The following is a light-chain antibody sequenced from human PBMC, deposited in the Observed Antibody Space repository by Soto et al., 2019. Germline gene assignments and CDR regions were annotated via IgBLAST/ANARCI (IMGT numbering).Light chain of an antibody. Sequence: EKVLTQSPGTLSLSPGDRATLSCRASQSVSSSFLAWYQQKPGQAPSLLIDGASNRASGIPDRFSGSGSGTDFTLTITRLEPGDFAVYYCQQYGRSPDLFTFGPGTKVEIK. J-gene: IGKJ3*01. CDR1: QSVSSSF. CDR2: GAS. CDR3: QQYGRSPDLFT. V-gene: IGKV3-20*01.